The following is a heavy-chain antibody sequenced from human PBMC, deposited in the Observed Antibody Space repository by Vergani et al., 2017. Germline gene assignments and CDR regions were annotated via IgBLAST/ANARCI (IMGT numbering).Heavy chain of an antibody. V-gene: IGHV3-30*02. CDR2: IRYDGSNK. J-gene: IGHJ4*02. Sequence: QVQLVESGGGVVQPGGSLRLYCEASGFTFSSYGMHWVRQAPGKGLEWVAFIRYDGSNKYYADSVKGRFTISRDNSKNTLYLQMNSLRAEDTAVYYCAKDPSTKYRIAAAGTPPSYWGQGTLVTVSA. CDR3: AKDPSTKYRIAAAGTPPSY. CDR1: GFTFSSYG. D-gene: IGHD6-13*01.